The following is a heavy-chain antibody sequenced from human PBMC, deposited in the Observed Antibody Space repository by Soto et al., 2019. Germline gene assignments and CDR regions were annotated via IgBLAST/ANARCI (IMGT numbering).Heavy chain of an antibody. CDR1: GGSFSGYY. CDR2: INHSGST. Sequence: LSLTCAVYGGSFSGYYWSWIRQPPGKGLEWIGEINHSGSTNYNPSLKSRVTISVDTSKNQFSLKLSSVTAADTAVYYCATLYSSSSYHYYYGMDVWGQGTTVTVSS. V-gene: IGHV4-34*01. D-gene: IGHD6-6*01. J-gene: IGHJ6*02. CDR3: ATLYSSSSYHYYYGMDV.